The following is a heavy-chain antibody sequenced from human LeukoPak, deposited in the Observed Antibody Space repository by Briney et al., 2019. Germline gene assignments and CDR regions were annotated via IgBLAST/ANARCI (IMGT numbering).Heavy chain of an antibody. J-gene: IGHJ5*02. CDR3: ARDLAVTTWNWFDP. D-gene: IGHD4-17*01. Sequence: RASVTVSCKASGYSFTGYYMHWVRQAPGQGLEWMGWINPNNGGTNYVQKFQGRVALTRDTSISTAYMELSSLRSDDTAVYYCARDLAVTTWNWFDPWGQGTLVTVSS. V-gene: IGHV1-2*02. CDR1: GYSFTGYY. CDR2: INPNNGGT.